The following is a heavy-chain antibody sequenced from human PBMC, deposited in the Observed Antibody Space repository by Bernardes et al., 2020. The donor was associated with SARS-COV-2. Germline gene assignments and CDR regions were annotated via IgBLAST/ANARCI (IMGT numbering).Heavy chain of an antibody. D-gene: IGHD3-3*01. V-gene: IGHV1-8*01. CDR1: GYTFTSYD. CDR3: ARGVGSPYDFWSGYYSPYLFDY. Sequence: ASVKVSCKASGYTFTSYDINWVRQATGQGLEWMGWMNPNSGNTGYAQKFQGRVTMTRNTSISTAYMELSSLRSEDTAVYYCARGVGSPYDFWSGYYSPYLFDYWGQGTTVTVSS. J-gene: IGHJ4*03. CDR2: MNPNSGNT.